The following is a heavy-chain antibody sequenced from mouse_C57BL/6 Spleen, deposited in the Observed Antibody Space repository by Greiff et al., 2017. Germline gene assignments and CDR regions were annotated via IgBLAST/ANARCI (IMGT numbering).Heavy chain of an antibody. D-gene: IGHD4-1*01. CDR2: INPSNGGT. CDR1: GYTFTSYW. Sequence: QVQLQQPGTELVKPGASVKLSCKASGYTFTSYWMPWVKQRPGQGLEWIGNINPSNGGTNYNEKFKSKATLTVDKSSSTAYMQLSSQTSEDSAVYYCERGPNWEDYFGYWGQGTTLTVSS. CDR3: ERGPNWEDYFGY. V-gene: IGHV1-53*01. J-gene: IGHJ2*01.